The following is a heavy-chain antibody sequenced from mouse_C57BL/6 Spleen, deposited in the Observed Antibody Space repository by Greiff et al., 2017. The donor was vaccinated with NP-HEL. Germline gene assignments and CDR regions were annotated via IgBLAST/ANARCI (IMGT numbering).Heavy chain of an antibody. Sequence: QVQLKQPGAELVKPGASVKMSCKASGYTFTSYWITWVKQRPGQGLEWIGDIYPGSGSTNYNEKFKSKATLTVDTSSSTAYMQLSSLTSEDSAVYYCARSLFTTVGDFDYWGQGTTLTVSS. J-gene: IGHJ2*01. V-gene: IGHV1-55*01. CDR3: ARSLFTTVGDFDY. CDR2: IYPGSGST. D-gene: IGHD1-1*01. CDR1: GYTFTSYW.